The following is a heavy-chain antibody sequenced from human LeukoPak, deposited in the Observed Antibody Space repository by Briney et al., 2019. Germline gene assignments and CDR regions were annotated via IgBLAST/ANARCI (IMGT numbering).Heavy chain of an antibody. CDR2: INPNSGST. CDR3: ARDLSSITMVRGVATKNYYYGMDV. V-gene: IGHV1-2*02. CDR1: GYTFTGYY. D-gene: IGHD3-10*01. Sequence: ASVKVSCKASGYTFTGYYMHWVRQAPGQGLEWMGWINPNSGSTNYAQKFQGRVTMTRDTSISTAYMELSRLRSDDTAVYYCARDLSSITMVRGVATKNYYYGMDVWGQGTTVTVSS. J-gene: IGHJ6*02.